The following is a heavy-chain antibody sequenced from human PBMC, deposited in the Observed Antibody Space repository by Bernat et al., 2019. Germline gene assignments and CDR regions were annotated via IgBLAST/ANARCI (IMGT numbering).Heavy chain of an antibody. CDR1: GFTFSSYG. CDR2: IWYDGSNK. Sequence: QVQLVESGGGLVKPGGSLRLSCAASGFTFSSYGMHWVRQAPGKGLEWVAVIWYDGSNKYYADSVKGRFTISRDNSKNTLYLQMNSLRAEDTAGYHCARGGRSASSGCLDYWGQGTLVTVSS. CDR3: ARGGRSASSGCLDY. D-gene: IGHD6-19*01. V-gene: IGHV3-33*01. J-gene: IGHJ4*02.